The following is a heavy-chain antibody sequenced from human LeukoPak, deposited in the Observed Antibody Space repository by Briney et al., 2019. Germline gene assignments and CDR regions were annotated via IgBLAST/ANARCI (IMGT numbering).Heavy chain of an antibody. CDR3: AREHDFLSGYGMDV. D-gene: IGHD3-3*01. Sequence: GASVKVSCKPSGFTFTTYAIQWVRQAPGQRLEWMGWINAGNGNTKYSQNFQGRVTITRDTSASTAYMERSSLRSEDTAVYYCAREHDFLSGYGMDVWGQGTTVTVSS. V-gene: IGHV1-3*01. CDR2: INAGNGNT. J-gene: IGHJ6*02. CDR1: GFTFTTYA.